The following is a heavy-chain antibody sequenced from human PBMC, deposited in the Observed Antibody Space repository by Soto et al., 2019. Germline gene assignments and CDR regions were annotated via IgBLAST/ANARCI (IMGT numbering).Heavy chain of an antibody. CDR2: INGGNRNT. Sequence: ASVEVSCKASGYTFTSYAMRWVRQAPGQRLEWMGWINGGNRNTKYSQRFQGRVTITTDTSASTAYMELSSLRSEDTAVYYCARIGYSSGWYSFDYWGQGTLVTVSS. J-gene: IGHJ4*02. CDR3: ARIGYSSGWYSFDY. D-gene: IGHD6-19*01. V-gene: IGHV1-3*01. CDR1: GYTFTSYA.